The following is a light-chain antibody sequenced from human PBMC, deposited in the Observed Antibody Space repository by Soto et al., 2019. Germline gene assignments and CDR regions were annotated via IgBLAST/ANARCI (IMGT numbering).Light chain of an antibody. Sequence: QSALTQPASVSGSPGQSITISCTGTSSDVGGYNSVSWYQHHPGKAPKLIIYDVRNRPSGVSSRFSASKPGNTASLTISGLQADDEADYYCSSFTSSTTVVFGGGTKLTVL. CDR3: SSFTSSTTVV. CDR2: DVR. J-gene: IGLJ2*01. CDR1: SSDVGGYNS. V-gene: IGLV2-14*03.